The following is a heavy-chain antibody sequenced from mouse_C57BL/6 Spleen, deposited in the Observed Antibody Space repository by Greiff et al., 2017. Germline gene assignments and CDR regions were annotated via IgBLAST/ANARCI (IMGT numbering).Heavy chain of an antibody. D-gene: IGHD2-3*01. J-gene: IGHJ4*01. CDR3: ARAYDGYYVRYAMGY. CDR1: GYTFTDYN. V-gene: IGHV1-22*01. Sequence: VQLQQSGPELVKPVASVKMSCKASGYTFTDYNMHWVKQSHGKSLEWIGYINPNNGGTSYNQKFKGKATLTVNKSSSTAYMELRSLTSEDSAVYYCARAYDGYYVRYAMGYWGQGTSVTVAS. CDR2: INPNNGGT.